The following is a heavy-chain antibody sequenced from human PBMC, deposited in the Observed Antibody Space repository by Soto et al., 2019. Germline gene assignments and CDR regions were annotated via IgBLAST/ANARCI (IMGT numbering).Heavy chain of an antibody. CDR3: ARDLTIAAAGPLEVSWFDP. CDR2: MNPNSGNT. V-gene: IGHV1-8*01. CDR1: GYTFTSYD. J-gene: IGHJ5*02. D-gene: IGHD6-13*01. Sequence: ASVKVSCKASGYTFTSYDINWVRQATGQGLEWMGWMNPNSGNTGYAQKFQGRVTMTRNTSISTAYMELSSLRSEDTAVYYCARDLTIAAAGPLEVSWFDPCGQGTLVTVSS.